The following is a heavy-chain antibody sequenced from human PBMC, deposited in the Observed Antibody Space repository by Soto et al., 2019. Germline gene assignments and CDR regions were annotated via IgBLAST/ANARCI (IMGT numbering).Heavy chain of an antibody. CDR3: ARDENWGYVWIDP. CDR1: GYSISSGYY. D-gene: IGHD7-27*01. Sequence: PSETLSLTCAVSGYSISSGYYWGWIRQPPGKGLEWIGSIYHSGSTYYNPSLKSRLKMSVDTSKNQFSLNLTSVTAADTAVYYCARDENWGYVWIDPWSPGTLVTVSS. CDR2: IYHSGST. J-gene: IGHJ5*02. V-gene: IGHV4-38-2*02.